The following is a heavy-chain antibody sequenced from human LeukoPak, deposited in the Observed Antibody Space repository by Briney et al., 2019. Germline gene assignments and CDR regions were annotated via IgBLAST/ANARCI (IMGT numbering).Heavy chain of an antibody. J-gene: IGHJ4*02. CDR2: ITISSSTI. CDR1: GFTFSSYS. Sequence: GGSLGLSCAASGFTFSSYSMNWVRQAPGKGLEWVSYITISSSTIYYADSVKGRFTISRDNAKNSLYLQMNSLRAEDTAVYYCARGNMGYCSSTSCYGGDYWGQGTLVTVSS. V-gene: IGHV3-48*01. D-gene: IGHD2-2*01. CDR3: ARGNMGYCSSTSCYGGDY.